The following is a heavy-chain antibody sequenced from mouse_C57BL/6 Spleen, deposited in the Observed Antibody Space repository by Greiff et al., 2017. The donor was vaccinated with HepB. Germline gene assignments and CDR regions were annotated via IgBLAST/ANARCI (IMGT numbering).Heavy chain of an antibody. Sequence: QVQLKQSGAELAKPGASVKLSCKASGYTFTSYWMHWVKQRPGQGLEWIGYINPSSGYTKYNQKFKDKATLTADKSSSTAYMQLSSLTYEDSAVYYCARSDGSSHWYFDVWGTGTTVTVSS. D-gene: IGHD1-1*01. J-gene: IGHJ1*03. CDR1: GYTFTSYW. CDR2: INPSSGYT. CDR3: ARSDGSSHWYFDV. V-gene: IGHV1-7*01.